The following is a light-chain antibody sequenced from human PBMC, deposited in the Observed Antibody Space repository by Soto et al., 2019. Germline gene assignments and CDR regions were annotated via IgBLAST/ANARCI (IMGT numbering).Light chain of an antibody. CDR3: QQRSNWPT. CDR1: QSVSSSY. CDR2: GAS. Sequence: EIVLTQSPGTLSLSPGERATLSCRASQSVSSSYLAWYQQKPGQAPRLLIYGASSRATGIPDRFSGSGSGTDFTLTISRLEPEDFAVYYCQQRSNWPTVGQGTKVDI. J-gene: IGKJ1*01. V-gene: IGKV3D-20*02.